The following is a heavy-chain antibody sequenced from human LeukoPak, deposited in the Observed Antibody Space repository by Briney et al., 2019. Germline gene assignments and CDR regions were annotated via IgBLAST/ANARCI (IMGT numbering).Heavy chain of an antibody. V-gene: IGHV1-2*02. Sequence: ASVKVSCKASGYTFTGYYMHWVRQAPGQGLEWMGWINPNSGGTIYAQKFQGRVTMTEDTSTDTAYMELSSLRSEDTAVYYCATDPGSSWPYYYMDVWGKGTTVTVSS. J-gene: IGHJ6*03. CDR2: INPNSGGT. D-gene: IGHD6-13*01. CDR1: GYTFTGYY. CDR3: ATDPGSSWPYYYMDV.